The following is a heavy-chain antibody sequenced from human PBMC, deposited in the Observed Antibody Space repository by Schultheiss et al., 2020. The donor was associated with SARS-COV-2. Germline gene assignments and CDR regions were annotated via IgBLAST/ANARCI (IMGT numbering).Heavy chain of an antibody. V-gene: IGHV4-59*08. CDR2: ISYSGTT. D-gene: IGHD3-16*01. CDR3: ARSVWGGTVG. J-gene: IGHJ4*02. CDR1: GGSISSYY. Sequence: SETLSLTCTVSGGSISSYYWSWIRQPPGKGLEWIGYISYSGTTNYNPSLKSRVTISADTSKNQFSLKLTSVTAADTAVYYCARSVWGGTVGWGQGTLVTVSS.